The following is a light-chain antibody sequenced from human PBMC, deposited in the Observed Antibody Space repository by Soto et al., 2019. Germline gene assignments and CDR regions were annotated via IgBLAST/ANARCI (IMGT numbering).Light chain of an antibody. CDR2: AAS. Sequence: DIQMTQSPSSLSASVGDRVTITCRASQSISSYLNWYQQKQGKAPKLLIYAASSLQSGVPSRCSGSGSGTDFTLTTSSLQPEDFATYYCPQSYSTLYTFGQGTKLEI. V-gene: IGKV1-39*01. J-gene: IGKJ2*01. CDR1: QSISSY. CDR3: PQSYSTLYT.